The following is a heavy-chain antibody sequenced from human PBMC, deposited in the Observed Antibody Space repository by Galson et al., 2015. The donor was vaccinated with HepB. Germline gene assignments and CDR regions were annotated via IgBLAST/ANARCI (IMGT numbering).Heavy chain of an antibody. V-gene: IGHV3-11*01. CDR3: MRDPAGDY. J-gene: IGHJ4*02. CDR1: GFTLSDYD. Sequence: SLRLSCAASGFTLSDYDMSWIRQAPGKGLEWVSYISRFGDTIYYADSMKGRFTISRDYAKNSLYLQMNSLRAEDTAVYYCMRDPAGDYWGQGTLVTVSS. CDR2: ISRFGDTI.